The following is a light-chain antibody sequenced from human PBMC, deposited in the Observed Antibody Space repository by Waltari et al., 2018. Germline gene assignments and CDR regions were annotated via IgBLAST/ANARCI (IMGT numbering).Light chain of an antibody. Sequence: AIQVTQSPSSLSASVGDRVTITCRASQGIRNDLGWSQQKPGKAPKLLIYAASSLQIGVPSRFSGSGSGTDFTRTISSLQSEDFATYYCLQDYSYPRTFGQGTRLEIK. CDR2: AAS. CDR1: QGIRND. CDR3: LQDYSYPRT. J-gene: IGKJ5*01. V-gene: IGKV1-6*01.